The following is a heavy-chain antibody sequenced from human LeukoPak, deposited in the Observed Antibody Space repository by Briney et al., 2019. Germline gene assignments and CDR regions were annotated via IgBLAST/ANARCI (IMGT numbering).Heavy chain of an antibody. CDR2: ISGSGGST. J-gene: IGHJ6*02. CDR1: GFTFSSYA. CDR3: AKDTPTPGMAAAGSWYYYYYYGMDV. D-gene: IGHD6-13*01. Sequence: GGSLGLSCAASGFTFSSYAMSWVRQAPGKGLEWVSAISGSGGSTYYADSVKGRFTISRDNSKNTLYLQMNSLRAEDTAVYYCAKDTPTPGMAAAGSWYYYYYYGMDVWGQGTTVTVSS. V-gene: IGHV3-23*01.